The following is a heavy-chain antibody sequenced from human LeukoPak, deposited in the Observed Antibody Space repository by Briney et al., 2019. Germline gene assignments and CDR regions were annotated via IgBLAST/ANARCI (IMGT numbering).Heavy chain of an antibody. CDR1: GYSISSGYY. J-gene: IGHJ5*02. CDR3: ARVAVCSGGSCYSGWFDP. CDR2: IYHSGST. Sequence: PSETLSLTCAVSGYSISSGYYWGWIRQPPGKGLEWIGSIYHSGSTYYNPSLKSRVTISVVTSKNQFSLKLSSVTAADTAVYYCARVAVCSGGSCYSGWFDPWGQGTLVTVSS. V-gene: IGHV4-38-2*01. D-gene: IGHD2-15*01.